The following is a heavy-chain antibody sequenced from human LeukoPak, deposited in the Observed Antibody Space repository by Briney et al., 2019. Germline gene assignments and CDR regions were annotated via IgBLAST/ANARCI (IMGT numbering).Heavy chain of an antibody. CDR2: IYPGDSDT. D-gene: IGHD6-13*01. CDR1: GYSYPTYW. Sequence: GESLKISCKGSGYSYPTYWIGWVRQMPGRGLEWMGIIYPGDSDTRYSPSFQGQVTISVDKSISTAYLQWSSLKASDTAMYYCARAGGPYSNSDYWGQGVLVTVSS. J-gene: IGHJ4*01. V-gene: IGHV5-51*01. CDR3: ARAGGPYSNSDY.